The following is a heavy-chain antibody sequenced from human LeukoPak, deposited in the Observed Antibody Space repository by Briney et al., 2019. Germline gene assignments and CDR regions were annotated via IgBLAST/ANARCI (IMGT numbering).Heavy chain of an antibody. CDR2: ISSSSYI. CDR1: GFTFSSYS. Sequence: GGSLRLSCAASGFTFSSYSMNWVRQAPGKGLEWVSSISSSSYIYYADSVKGRFTISRDNAKDSLYLQMNSLRAEDTALYYCAKGRSSGAPSFYYFDYWGQGTLVTVSS. J-gene: IGHJ4*02. CDR3: AKGRSSGAPSFYYFDY. D-gene: IGHD3-22*01. V-gene: IGHV3-21*04.